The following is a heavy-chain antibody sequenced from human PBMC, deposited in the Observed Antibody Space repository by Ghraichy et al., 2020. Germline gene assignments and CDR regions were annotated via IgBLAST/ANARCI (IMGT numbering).Heavy chain of an antibody. J-gene: IGHJ4*02. D-gene: IGHD6-13*01. Sequence: SETLSLTCAVSGGSIRSYSWNWIRQSPDKGLEWIGYIFYSGSTNYNPSLKSRVTISVDTTNNQLSLKLSCVTAADTAVDYCATMRESWEAAADYFFDYWGQGTLVTVSS. CDR3: ATMRESWEAAADYFFDY. CDR2: IFYSGST. V-gene: IGHV4-59*03. CDR1: GGSIRSYS.